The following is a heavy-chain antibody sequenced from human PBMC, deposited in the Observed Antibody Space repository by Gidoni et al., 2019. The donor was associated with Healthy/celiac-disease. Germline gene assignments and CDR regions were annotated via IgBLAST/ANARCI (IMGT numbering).Heavy chain of an antibody. CDR3: ARRPFLDSSGYSPPDDWYFDL. CDR2: INTNTGNP. CDR1: GYTFTSYA. V-gene: IGHV7-4-1*02. J-gene: IGHJ2*01. D-gene: IGHD3-22*01. Sequence: QVQLVQSGSELTKPGASVKVSCKASGYTFTSYALNCVRQAPGQGLEWMGWINTNTGNPTYAQGFTGRFVFSLDTSVSTAYLQISSLKAEDTAVYYCARRPFLDSSGYSPPDDWYFDLWGRGTLVTVSS.